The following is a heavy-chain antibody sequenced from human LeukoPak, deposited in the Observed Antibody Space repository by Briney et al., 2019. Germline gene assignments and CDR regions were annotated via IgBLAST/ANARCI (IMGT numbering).Heavy chain of an antibody. CDR1: GYTFTSYG. D-gene: IGHD3-22*01. J-gene: IGHJ4*02. Sequence: ASVKVSCKATGYTFTSYGISWVRQAPGQGLEWMGWISAYNGNTNYAQKLQGRVTMTTDTSTSTAYMALRSLRSDDTAVYYCAISSSYYYDSSGLPDFDYWGQGTLVTVSS. CDR3: AISSSYYYDSSGLPDFDY. V-gene: IGHV1-18*01. CDR2: ISAYNGNT.